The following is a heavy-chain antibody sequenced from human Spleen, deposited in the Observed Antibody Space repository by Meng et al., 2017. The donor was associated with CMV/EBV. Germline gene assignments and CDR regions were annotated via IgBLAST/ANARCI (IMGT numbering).Heavy chain of an antibody. J-gene: IGHJ6*02. CDR3: ARGRRYCSSISCYRPSKDYSMDV. CDR2: INHSGST. Sequence: SETLSLTCAVYVGSFSGYYWNWIRQPPGKGLEWIGEINHSGSTNYNPSLKSRVTISVDTSKNQFSLKLSSVTAADTAVYYCARGRRYCSSISCYRPSKDYSMDVWGQGTTVTVSS. V-gene: IGHV4-34*01. CDR1: VGSFSGYY. D-gene: IGHD2-2*02.